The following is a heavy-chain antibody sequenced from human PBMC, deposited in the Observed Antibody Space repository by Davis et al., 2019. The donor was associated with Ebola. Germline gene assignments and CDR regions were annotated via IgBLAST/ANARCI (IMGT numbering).Heavy chain of an antibody. D-gene: IGHD1-26*01. V-gene: IGHV4-59*08. Sequence: SETLSLTCTVSGGSISSHYSSWIRQPPGKGLEWLGYIYYSGSTNYNPSLKSRVTISVDTSKNQFSLKLNSVTAADTAVYYCARRLVGATWGPWNWFDPWGQGTLVTVSS. CDR2: IYYSGST. J-gene: IGHJ5*02. CDR3: ARRLVGATWGPWNWFDP. CDR1: GGSISSHY.